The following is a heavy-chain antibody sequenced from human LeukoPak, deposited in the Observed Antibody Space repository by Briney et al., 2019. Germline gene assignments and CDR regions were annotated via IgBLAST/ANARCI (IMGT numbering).Heavy chain of an antibody. CDR2: ISAYNGNT. CDR3: ARSYYDSSGYQRYAFDI. CDR1: GYTFTNYG. D-gene: IGHD3-22*01. V-gene: IGHV1-18*01. J-gene: IGHJ3*02. Sequence: ASVKVSCKASGYTFTNYGISWVRQAPGQGLEWMGCISAYNGNTNYAQKLQGRVTMTTDTSTSTAYMELRSLRSDDTAVYYCARSYYDSSGYQRYAFDIWGQGTMVTVSS.